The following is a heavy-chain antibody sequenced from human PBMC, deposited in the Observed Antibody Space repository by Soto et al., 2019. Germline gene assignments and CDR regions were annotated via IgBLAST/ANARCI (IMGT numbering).Heavy chain of an antibody. D-gene: IGHD2-2*02. Sequence: PSETLSLTCTVSGGSINSYSWTWIRQPPGKGLEWIAYVSYDGNTNYNPSLKSRVTISVDTSENHFSLNLRSVTAADTAVYYCARAGCSSVSCYTGWFDPWGQGTLVTVSS. J-gene: IGHJ5*02. CDR1: GGSINSYS. CDR2: VSYDGNT. CDR3: ARAGCSSVSCYTGWFDP. V-gene: IGHV4-59*01.